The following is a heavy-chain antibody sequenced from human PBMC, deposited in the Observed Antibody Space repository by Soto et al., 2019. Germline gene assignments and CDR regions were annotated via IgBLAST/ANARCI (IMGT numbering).Heavy chain of an antibody. V-gene: IGHV3-30-3*01. CDR3: ARERGYSYGSYLNDAFDI. Sequence: QVQLVESGGGVVQPGRSLRLSCAASGFTFSSYAMHWVRQAPGKGLEWVAVISYDGSNKYYADSVKGRFTISRDNSKNTLYLQMNSLRAEDTAVYYCARERGYSYGSYLNDAFDIWGQGTMVTVSS. CDR2: ISYDGSNK. J-gene: IGHJ3*02. D-gene: IGHD5-18*01. CDR1: GFTFSSYA.